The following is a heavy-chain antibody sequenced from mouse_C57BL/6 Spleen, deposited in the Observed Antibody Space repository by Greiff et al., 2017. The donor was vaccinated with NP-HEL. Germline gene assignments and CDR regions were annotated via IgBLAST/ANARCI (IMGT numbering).Heavy chain of an antibody. CDR3: ARRTHYYGSSYWYFDV. CDR1: GFTFSSYG. Sequence: DVMLVESGGDLVKPGGSLKLSCAASGFTFSSYGMSWVRQTPDKRLEWVATISSGGSYTYYPASVKGRFTISRDNAKNTLYLQMSSLKSEDTAMYYCARRTHYYGSSYWYFDVWGTGTTVTVSS. V-gene: IGHV5-6*02. D-gene: IGHD1-1*01. J-gene: IGHJ1*03. CDR2: ISSGGSYT.